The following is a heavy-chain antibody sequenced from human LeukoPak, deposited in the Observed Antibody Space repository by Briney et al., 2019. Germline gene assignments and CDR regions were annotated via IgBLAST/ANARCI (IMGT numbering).Heavy chain of an antibody. CDR3: ARGRWAYCSGGSCYSAYFQP. CDR2: INHSGST. CDR1: GGSFSGYY. D-gene: IGHD2-15*01. J-gene: IGHJ1*01. V-gene: IGHV4-34*01. Sequence: SETLSLTCAVYGGSFSGYYWSWIRQPPGKGLEWIGEINHSGSTNYNPSLKSRVTISVDTSKNQFSLKLSSVTAADTAVYYRARGRWAYCSGGSCYSAYFQPWGQGPLVTVSS.